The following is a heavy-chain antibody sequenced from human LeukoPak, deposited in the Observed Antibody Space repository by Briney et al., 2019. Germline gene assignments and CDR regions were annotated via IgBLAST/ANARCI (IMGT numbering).Heavy chain of an antibody. Sequence: GASVKVSCKASGHTFTSYGISWVRQAPGQGLEWMGWISPYNGNTDHAQKFQGRVTMTTDTFTSTAYMDLRSLRSDDTAVYYCARKLYDSSRYGQTYYFDNWGQGTLVTVSS. CDR2: ISPYNGNT. D-gene: IGHD3-22*01. CDR3: ARKLYDSSRYGQTYYFDN. CDR1: GHTFTSYG. V-gene: IGHV1-18*01. J-gene: IGHJ4*02.